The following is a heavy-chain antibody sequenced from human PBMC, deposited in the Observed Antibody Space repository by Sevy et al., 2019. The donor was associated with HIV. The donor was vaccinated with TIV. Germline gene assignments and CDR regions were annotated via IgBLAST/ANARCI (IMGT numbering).Heavy chain of an antibody. D-gene: IGHD6-13*01. CDR3: ARPQQLDPYYFHGMDV. J-gene: IGHJ6*02. CDR2: INPNSRGT. CDR1: GYTFTGYY. Sequence: ASVKVSCKASGYTFTGYYMHWVRQAPGQGLEWMGWINPNSRGTNYPQKFQGRVTMTRDTSISTAYMELSRLRSDDTAVYYCARPQQLDPYYFHGMDVWGQGTTVTVSS. V-gene: IGHV1-2*02.